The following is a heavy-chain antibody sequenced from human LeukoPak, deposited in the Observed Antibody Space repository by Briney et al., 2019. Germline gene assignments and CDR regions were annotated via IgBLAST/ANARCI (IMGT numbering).Heavy chain of an antibody. Sequence: SETLSLTCTVSGDSISNYYWSWIRQPAGKGLEWIGRIYTSGSTNYNPSLKSRVTMSVDTSKDQFSLKLNSVTAADTAVYYCARVSLVRGAPDYYFDYWGQGTLVTVSS. J-gene: IGHJ4*02. CDR2: IYTSGST. V-gene: IGHV4-4*07. D-gene: IGHD3-10*01. CDR1: GDSISNYY. CDR3: ARVSLVRGAPDYYFDY.